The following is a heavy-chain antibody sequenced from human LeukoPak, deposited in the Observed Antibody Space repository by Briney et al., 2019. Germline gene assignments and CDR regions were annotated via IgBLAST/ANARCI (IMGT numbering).Heavy chain of an antibody. CDR2: VNPIYGTA. D-gene: IGHD2-21*01. J-gene: IGHJ6*03. Sequence: SVTVSCKASGGTFSSYAISWVRQPPPPGLEWMGRVNPIYGTANYAHKSHGRVTITTDDSTSTASMKLRCLRTEDTAVYYCAREQCGVIEARYYYMDVWGKGTTVTVSS. CDR3: AREQCGVIEARYYYMDV. CDR1: GGTFSSYA. V-gene: IGHV1-69*05.